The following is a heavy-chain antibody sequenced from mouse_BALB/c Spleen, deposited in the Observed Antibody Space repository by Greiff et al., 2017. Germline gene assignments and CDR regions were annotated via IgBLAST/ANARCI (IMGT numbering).Heavy chain of an antibody. D-gene: IGHD2-4*01. Sequence: EVQLQQSGTVLARPGASVKMSCKASGYSFTSYWMHWVKQRPGQGLEWIGAIYPGNSDTSYNQKFKGKAKLTAVTSASTAYMELSSLTNEDSAVFYCTNYDCDEGAMDYWGQGTSVTVSS. J-gene: IGHJ4*01. V-gene: IGHV1-5*01. CDR1: GYSFTSYW. CDR2: IYPGNSDT. CDR3: TNYDCDEGAMDY.